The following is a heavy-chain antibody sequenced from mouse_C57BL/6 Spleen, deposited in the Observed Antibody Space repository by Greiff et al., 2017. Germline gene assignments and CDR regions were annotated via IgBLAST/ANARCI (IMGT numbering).Heavy chain of an antibody. V-gene: IGHV5-16*01. Sequence: EVMLVESEGGLVQPGSSMKLSCTASGFTFSDYYMAWVRQVPEKGLEWVANINYDGSSTYYLDSLESRFIISRDNAKNILYLQMSSLKSEDTATYYCARLYLGAMDYWGQGTSVTVSS. D-gene: IGHD1-1*01. CDR3: ARLYLGAMDY. J-gene: IGHJ4*01. CDR1: GFTFSDYY. CDR2: INYDGSST.